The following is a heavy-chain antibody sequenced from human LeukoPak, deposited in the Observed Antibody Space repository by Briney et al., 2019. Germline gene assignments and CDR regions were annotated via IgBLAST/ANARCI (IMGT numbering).Heavy chain of an antibody. D-gene: IGHD3-10*01. CDR1: GFTFSSYE. V-gene: IGHV3-48*03. J-gene: IGHJ3*02. CDR3: AGEEGVRGAKDAFDI. CDR2: ISSSGSVI. Sequence: GGSLRLSCAASGFTFSSYEMNWVRQAPGKGLEWISYISSSGSVIHYADSVKGRFTISRDNAKNSLYLQMNSLRAEDTAVYYCAGEEGVRGAKDAFDIWGQGTMVTVSS.